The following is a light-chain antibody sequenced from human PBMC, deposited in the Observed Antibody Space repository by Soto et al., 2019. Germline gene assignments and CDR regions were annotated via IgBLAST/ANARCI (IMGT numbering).Light chain of an antibody. CDR3: QSYDSSTPAV. CDR1: SGSIASNY. Sequence: NFMLTQPHSVSESPGKTVTISCTRSSGSIASNYVQWYQQRPGSAPTTVIYEDNQRPSGVPDRFSGSIDSSSNSASLTISGLKTEDEADYDCQSYDSSTPAVFGGGTQLTVL. V-gene: IGLV6-57*04. J-gene: IGLJ7*01. CDR2: EDN.